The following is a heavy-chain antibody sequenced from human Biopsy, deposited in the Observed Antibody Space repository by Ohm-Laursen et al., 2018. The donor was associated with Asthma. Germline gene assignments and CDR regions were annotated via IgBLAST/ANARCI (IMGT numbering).Heavy chain of an antibody. CDR3: ARVVNYDFRSGYWFDP. CDR2: HFSNVEK. V-gene: IGHV2-26*01. Sequence: TQTLTLTCTVSGFSLRNARMGVTWIRQPPGKALEWLAHHFSNVEKSYSTSLKSRITISKDTAKSQVVLTMSNMDPVDTATYYCARVVNYDFRSGYWFDPWGQGTLVTVSS. CDR1: GFSLRNARMG. D-gene: IGHD3-3*01. J-gene: IGHJ5*02.